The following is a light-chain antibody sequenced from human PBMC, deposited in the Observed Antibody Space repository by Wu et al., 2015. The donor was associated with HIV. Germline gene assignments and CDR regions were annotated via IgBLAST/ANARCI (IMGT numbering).Light chain of an antibody. CDR2: GAS. CDR3: QQYGSSPPRFT. J-gene: IGKJ3*01. CDR1: QSVSRNY. V-gene: IGKV3-20*01. Sequence: EIVLTQSPGTLSLSPGERATLSCRASQSVSRNYVAWYQQKPGQAPRLLIYGASSRASGIPDRFGGSGSGTDFTLTISRLEPEDFAVYYCQQYGSSPPRFTFGPGTKVDIK.